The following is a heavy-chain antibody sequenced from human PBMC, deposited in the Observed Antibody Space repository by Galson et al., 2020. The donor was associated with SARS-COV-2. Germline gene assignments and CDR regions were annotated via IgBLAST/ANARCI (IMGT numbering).Heavy chain of an antibody. J-gene: IGHJ6*02. V-gene: IGHV4-34*01. D-gene: IGHD2-2*01. CDR1: VGSFSGFS. CDR2: INHSGSA. Sequence: ETSETLSLTCAVYVGSFSGFSWSWVRQSPGKGLEWIGEINHSGSANYNPSLKSRVTISVDTSKNQFSLKLTSVTAAETGVYFCARGRIGVVPAPRLGRGPYYEYYAMDVWGQGTTISGSS. CDR3: ARGRIGVVPAPRLGRGPYYEYYAMDV.